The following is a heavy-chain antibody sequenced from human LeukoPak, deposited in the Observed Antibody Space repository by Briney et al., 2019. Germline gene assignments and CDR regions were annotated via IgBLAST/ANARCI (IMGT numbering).Heavy chain of an antibody. Sequence: GGSLRLPCTPSGLSSRSYSMNWVLQARGRALAWVSSINTGSYYIYYADSVKGRFTISRDNANNSLYMQMNSLRAEDTAVYYCTRADYDILTFPDYWGQGALVTVSS. D-gene: IGHD3-9*01. CDR3: TRADYDILTFPDY. CDR1: GLSSRSYS. V-gene: IGHV3-21*01. CDR2: INTGSYYI. J-gene: IGHJ4*02.